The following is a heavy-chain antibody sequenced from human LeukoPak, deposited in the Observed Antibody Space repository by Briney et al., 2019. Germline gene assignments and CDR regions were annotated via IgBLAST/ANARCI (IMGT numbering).Heavy chain of an antibody. CDR2: ISYDGSNK. J-gene: IGHJ3*02. D-gene: IGHD6-13*01. CDR3: ARDLLHRPRGRRAAGAFDI. V-gene: IGHV3-30*03. Sequence: TGGSLRLSCAASGFTFSSYGMHWVRQAPGKGLEWVAVISYDGSNKYYADSVKGRFTISRDNSKNTLYLQMNSLRAEDTAVYYCARDLLHRPRGRRAAGAFDIWGQGTMVTVSS. CDR1: GFTFSSYG.